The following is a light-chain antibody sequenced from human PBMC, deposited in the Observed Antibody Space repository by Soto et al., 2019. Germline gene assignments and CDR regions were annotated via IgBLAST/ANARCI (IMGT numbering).Light chain of an antibody. CDR1: QSVSSNF. Sequence: EIVLTQSPGTLSLSPGDRATLSCRASQSVSSNFLAWYQQKPGQAPRLLIYGASIRATGIPDRFSGSGSGTDFTLTISRLEPEDFEMYFCHQYGSSPRTFGQGTKVEIK. J-gene: IGKJ1*01. V-gene: IGKV3-20*01. CDR2: GAS. CDR3: HQYGSSPRT.